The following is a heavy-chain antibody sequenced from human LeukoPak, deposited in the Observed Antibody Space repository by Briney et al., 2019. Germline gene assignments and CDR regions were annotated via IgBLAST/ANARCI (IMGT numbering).Heavy chain of an antibody. Sequence: SGTQALTCAVSGGSISSCNWLSRVRQPPGKGLDWNRAIYPSGSPKLNPSLNGRVTISVDKSKNQFSLKLSSVTAADTAVYYCAREERWFGIFDYWGQGTLVTVSS. CDR3: AREERWFGIFDY. D-gene: IGHD3-10*01. CDR1: GGSISSCNW. J-gene: IGHJ4*02. V-gene: IGHV4-4*02. CDR2: IYPSGSP.